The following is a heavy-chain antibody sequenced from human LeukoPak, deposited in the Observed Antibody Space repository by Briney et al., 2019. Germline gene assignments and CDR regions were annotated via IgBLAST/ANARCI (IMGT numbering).Heavy chain of an antibody. CDR3: ARGGWVAAADPVWFDP. J-gene: IGHJ5*02. Sequence: GGSLRLSCAASGFTFSSYSMNWVRQAPEKGLEWVSSISSSSSYIYYADSVKGRFTISRDNAKNSLYLQMNSLRAEDTAVYYCARGGWVAAADPVWFDPWGQGTLVTVSS. CDR2: ISSSSSYI. D-gene: IGHD6-13*01. V-gene: IGHV3-21*01. CDR1: GFTFSSYS.